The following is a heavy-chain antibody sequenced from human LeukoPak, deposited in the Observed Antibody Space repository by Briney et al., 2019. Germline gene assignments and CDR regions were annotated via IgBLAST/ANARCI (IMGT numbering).Heavy chain of an antibody. V-gene: IGHV3-43*02. CDR3: AKPEPDSSGWYSFDY. CDR2: ISGDGGST. Sequence: LAGGSLRLSCAASGFTFDDYAMHWVRQAPGKGLEWVSLISGDGGSTYYADSVKGRFTISRDNSKNSLYLQMNSLRTEDTALYYCAKPEPDSSGWYSFDYWGQGTLVTVSS. CDR1: GFTFDDYA. D-gene: IGHD6-19*01. J-gene: IGHJ4*02.